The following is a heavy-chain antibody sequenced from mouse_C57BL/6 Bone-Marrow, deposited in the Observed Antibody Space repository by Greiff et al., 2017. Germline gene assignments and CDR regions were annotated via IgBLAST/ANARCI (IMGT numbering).Heavy chain of an antibody. Sequence: EVQLQQSGAELVRPGASVKLSCTASGFNFKDDYMHWVKQRPEQGLEWIGWIDPENGDTEYASKFQGKATITADTSSNTAYLQLSSLTAEDPAVYYCSTGYRLYFDYWGQGTTLTVSS. J-gene: IGHJ2*01. D-gene: IGHD2-2*01. CDR3: STGYRLYFDY. V-gene: IGHV14-4*01. CDR2: IDPENGDT. CDR1: GFNFKDDY.